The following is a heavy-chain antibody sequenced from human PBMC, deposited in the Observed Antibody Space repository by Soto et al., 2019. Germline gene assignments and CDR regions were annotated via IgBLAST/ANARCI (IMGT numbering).Heavy chain of an antibody. D-gene: IGHD5-18*01. J-gene: IGHJ4*02. V-gene: IGHV3-33*08. CDR2: IWSDANNK. CDR1: GFTFSSYG. Sequence: QVQLVESGGGVVQPVRSLRLSCAASGFTFSSYGMHWVRQAPGKGLEWVAVIWSDANNKYYADSVKGRFTISRDNSQNTLYLQMTSLRAEDTAFYYCARATRDTAMVHNWGQGTLVTVSS. CDR3: ARATRDTAMVHN.